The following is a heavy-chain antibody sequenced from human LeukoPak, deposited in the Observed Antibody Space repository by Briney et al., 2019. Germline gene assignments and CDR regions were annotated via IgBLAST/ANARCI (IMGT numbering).Heavy chain of an antibody. CDR2: ISGSGGST. J-gene: IGHJ4*02. Sequence: GGSLRLSCAASGFTFSSHAMSWVRQAPGKGLEWVSAISGSGGSTYYADSVKGRFTISRDNSKNTLYLQMNSLRAEDTAVYYCAKDPLDVDTAMPVDYWGQGTLVTVSS. D-gene: IGHD5-18*01. CDR1: GFTFSSHA. CDR3: AKDPLDVDTAMPVDY. V-gene: IGHV3-23*01.